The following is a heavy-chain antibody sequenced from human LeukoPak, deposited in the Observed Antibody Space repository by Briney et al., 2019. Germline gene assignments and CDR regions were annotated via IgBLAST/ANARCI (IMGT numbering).Heavy chain of an antibody. Sequence: PGRSLRLSCAASGFTFSSYAMHWVRQAPGKGLEWVAVISYDGSNKYYADSVRGRFTISRDSSKNTLYLQMNSLRAEDTAVYYCARDKGSNYDDAFDIWGQGTMVTVSS. CDR2: ISYDGSNK. CDR1: GFTFSSYA. CDR3: ARDKGSNYDDAFDI. V-gene: IGHV3-30*04. J-gene: IGHJ3*02. D-gene: IGHD3-10*01.